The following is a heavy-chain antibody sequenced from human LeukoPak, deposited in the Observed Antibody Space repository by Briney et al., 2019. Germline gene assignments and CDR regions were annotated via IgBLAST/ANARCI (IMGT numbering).Heavy chain of an antibody. CDR3: AKREGLYYGSGFDY. Sequence: PGGSLRLSCAASGFIFSSYSMNWVRQAPGKGLEWVSYISSSSSSTYYADSVKGRFTISRDNSKNTLYLQMNSLRAEDTAVYYCAKREGLYYGSGFDYWGQGTLVTVSS. D-gene: IGHD3-10*01. V-gene: IGHV3-48*01. CDR2: ISSSSSST. CDR1: GFIFSSYS. J-gene: IGHJ4*02.